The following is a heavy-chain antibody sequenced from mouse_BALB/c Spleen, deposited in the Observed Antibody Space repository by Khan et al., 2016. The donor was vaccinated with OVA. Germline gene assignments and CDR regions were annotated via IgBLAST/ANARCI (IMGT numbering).Heavy chain of an antibody. Sequence: EVQLQESGPGLVKPSQSLSLTCTVSGFSITSDYAWNWIRQFPGNKLEWMGFISYSGNTNYNPSLKSRISTTRDTSKNQFFLQLNSVTTEDTATYYCARIYGGDFDCWGQGTTLTVSS. D-gene: IGHD1-1*01. V-gene: IGHV3-2*02. J-gene: IGHJ2*01. CDR2: ISYSGNT. CDR3: ARIYGGDFDC. CDR1: GFSITSDYA.